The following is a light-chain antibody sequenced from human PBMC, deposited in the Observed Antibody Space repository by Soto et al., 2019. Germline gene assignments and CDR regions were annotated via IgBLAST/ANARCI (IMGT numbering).Light chain of an antibody. CDR2: GAS. Sequence: EIVLTQSPGTLSLSPGERATLSCRASQRVSSSYLAWYQQKPGQAPRLLIYGASSRATDIPDRFSGSGSGTDFTLTISRLEPEDFAVYYCQQYGSSRPWTFGQGTKVEIK. CDR3: QQYGSSRPWT. CDR1: QRVSSSY. J-gene: IGKJ1*01. V-gene: IGKV3-20*01.